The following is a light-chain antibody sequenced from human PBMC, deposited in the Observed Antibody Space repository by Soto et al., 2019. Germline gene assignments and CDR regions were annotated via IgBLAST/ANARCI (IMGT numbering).Light chain of an antibody. Sequence: EIVMTQSPATLSVSPGERASLSCRASQTVSSNLAWYQQKPGQAPRLLVYGASTRATGIPARYSGSGSGTEFTLTIRALQYEDFEVYYWQKTDNWPLTFGGGTKVEIK. CDR3: QKTDNWPLT. V-gene: IGKV3-15*01. J-gene: IGKJ4*01. CDR2: GAS. CDR1: QTVSSN.